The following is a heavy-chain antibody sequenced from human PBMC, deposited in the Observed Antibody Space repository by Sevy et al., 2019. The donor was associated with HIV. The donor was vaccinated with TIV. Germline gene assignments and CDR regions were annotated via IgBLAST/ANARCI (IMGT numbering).Heavy chain of an antibody. Sequence: GGSLRLSCAASGFTFSDYYMSWIRQAPGKGLEWISYIGGSSSAIVYAASVKGRFAISRNNAKNSLYLHMDNLRAEDTAVYFCVGRPYSSAYSWSYHFDYWGQGTLVTVSS. CDR1: GFTFSDYY. CDR2: IGGSSSAI. J-gene: IGHJ4*02. D-gene: IGHD3-16*01. CDR3: VGRPYSSAYSWSYHFDY. V-gene: IGHV3-11*01.